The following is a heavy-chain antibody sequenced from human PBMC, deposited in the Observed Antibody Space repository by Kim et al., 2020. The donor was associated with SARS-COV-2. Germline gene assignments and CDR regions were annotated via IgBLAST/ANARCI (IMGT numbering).Heavy chain of an antibody. Sequence: GGSLRLSCAASGFTFSSYSMNWVRQARGKGLEWVSSISSSSSDIYYAYAVKGRFTISRDNAKNSLYLQMNSLRAEDTAVYYCARDVSSSWNALGYFQHWGQGTLVTVSS. D-gene: IGHD6-13*01. V-gene: IGHV3-21*01. CDR3: ARDVSSSWNALGYFQH. CDR2: ISSSSSDI. CDR1: GFTFSSYS. J-gene: IGHJ1*01.